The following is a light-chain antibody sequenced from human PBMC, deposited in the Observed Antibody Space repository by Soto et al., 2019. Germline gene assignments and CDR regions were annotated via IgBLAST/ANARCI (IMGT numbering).Light chain of an antibody. J-gene: IGKJ3*01. Sequence: DIQMTQSPSTLSASVGDRVTINCRASQSISSWLAWYQQKPGKAPKLLIYDASSLESGVPSRFSGSGSGTEFTFTISSLQPDDFATYYCQQYNSEFTFGPGTKWIS. CDR3: QQYNSEFT. CDR2: DAS. V-gene: IGKV1-5*01. CDR1: QSISSW.